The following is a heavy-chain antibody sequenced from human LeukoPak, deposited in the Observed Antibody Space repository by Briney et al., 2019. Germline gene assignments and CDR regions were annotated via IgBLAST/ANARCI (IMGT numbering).Heavy chain of an antibody. CDR3: AKPGRRSAAGHGFHFDY. J-gene: IGHJ4*02. Sequence: AGGSLRLSCAASGFTFSGYGMHWVRQAPGEGLEWVAGTSYDGIQKYYEDAVKGRFTISRDNSKNTLYLQMNSLRAEDTAVYYCAKPGRRSAAGHGFHFDYWGQGTLVTVSS. CDR1: GFTFSGYG. V-gene: IGHV3-30*18. D-gene: IGHD6-13*01. CDR2: TSYDGIQK.